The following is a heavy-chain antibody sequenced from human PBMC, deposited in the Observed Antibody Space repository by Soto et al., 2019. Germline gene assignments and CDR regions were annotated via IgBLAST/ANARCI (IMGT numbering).Heavy chain of an antibody. CDR1: GLPVSGTNY. V-gene: IGHV3-53*01. CDR3: HGYGY. J-gene: IGHJ4*02. D-gene: IGHD5-12*01. CDR2: IYPGDTT. Sequence: EVQLVESGGGLIQPGGSLSFSGVVLGLPVSGTNYMTWVCQAPGKGLEWVSVIYPGDTTFYPDSVKGRFTISRDNSKNTLYLQMNSLRAEDTAVYYCHGYGYWGQGTLVTVSS.